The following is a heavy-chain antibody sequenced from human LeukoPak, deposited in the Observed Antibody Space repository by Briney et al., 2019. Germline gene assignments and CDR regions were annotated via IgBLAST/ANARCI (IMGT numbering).Heavy chain of an antibody. V-gene: IGHV4-39*01. Sequence: SETLSLTCTVSGVSISTSSYYWGWIRQPPGEGLEWIGTIYYSGTTYYNPSLKSRVTISVDTSKSQFSLKLSSVTAADTAVYYCARHGSYFRLFDYWGQGTRVTVSS. D-gene: IGHD2/OR15-2a*01. CDR3: ARHGSYFRLFDY. CDR2: IYYSGTT. CDR1: GVSISTSSYY. J-gene: IGHJ4*02.